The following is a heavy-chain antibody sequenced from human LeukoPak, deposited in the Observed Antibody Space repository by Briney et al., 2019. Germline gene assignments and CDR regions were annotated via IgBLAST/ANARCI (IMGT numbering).Heavy chain of an antibody. CDR1: GFTFSSYA. Sequence: HPGGSLRRSCAAAGFTFSSYAMMWLRQAPGKGLEWVSAISGSGGSTDYAHSVKGRFTISRDNSKNTLYLQMHSLRGEATAVYYCAALLRYCDWLLTGGGYYFDYWGQGTLVTVSS. CDR2: ISGSGGST. V-gene: IGHV3-23*01. D-gene: IGHD3-9*01. CDR3: AALLRYCDWLLTGGGYYFDY. J-gene: IGHJ4*02.